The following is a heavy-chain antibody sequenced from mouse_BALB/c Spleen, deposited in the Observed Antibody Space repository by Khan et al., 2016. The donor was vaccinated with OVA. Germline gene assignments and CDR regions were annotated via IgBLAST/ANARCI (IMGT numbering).Heavy chain of an antibody. J-gene: IGHJ3*01. Sequence: EVKLLESGGGMVQPGGSLILSCAASGFDFSSYWMSWARQAPGKGQEWIGEINPGSSTINYTPSLKDKFIISRDNAKNTLYLQMSKVRSEDTAISYCARLGLYGWFAYWGQGTLVTVSA. V-gene: IGHV4-2*02. CDR2: INPGSSTI. CDR1: GFDFSSYW. CDR3: ARLGLYGWFAY. D-gene: IGHD1-1*01.